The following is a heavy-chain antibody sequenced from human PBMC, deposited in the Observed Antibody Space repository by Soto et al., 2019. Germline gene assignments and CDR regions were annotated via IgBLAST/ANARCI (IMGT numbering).Heavy chain of an antibody. CDR1: GFTFSSYG. CDR3: AKDSRPRAAAGPDY. J-gene: IGHJ4*02. V-gene: IGHV3-30*18. D-gene: IGHD6-13*01. CDR2: ISYDGSNK. Sequence: QVQLVESGGGVVQPGRSLRLSCAASGFTFSSYGMHWVRQAPGKGLEWVAVISYDGSNKYYADSVKGRFTISRDNSKNTLYLQMTSLRAEDTAVYYCAKDSRPRAAAGPDYWGQGTLVTVSS.